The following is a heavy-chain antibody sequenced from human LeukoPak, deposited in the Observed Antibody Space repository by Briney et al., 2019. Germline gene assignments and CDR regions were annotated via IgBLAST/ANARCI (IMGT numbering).Heavy chain of an antibody. CDR2: ISGSGGST. J-gene: IGHJ4*02. V-gene: IGHV3-23*01. D-gene: IGHD1-26*01. CDR3: AREVGATVSFDY. Sequence: PGGSLRLSCAASGFTFSSYAMSWVRQAPGKGLEWVSAISGSGGSTYYADSVKGRFTISRDNAKNSLYLQMNSLRAEDTAVYYCAREVGATVSFDYWGQGTLVTVSS. CDR1: GFTFSSYA.